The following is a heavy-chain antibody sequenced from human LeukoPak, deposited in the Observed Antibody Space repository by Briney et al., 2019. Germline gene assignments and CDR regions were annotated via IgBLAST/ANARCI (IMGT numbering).Heavy chain of an antibody. J-gene: IGHJ5*02. CDR1: GGTFSNYA. CDR3: ATGPNAGPYNWFDP. V-gene: IGHV1-69*13. D-gene: IGHD1-1*01. Sequence: SVKVSCKASGGTFSNYAISWVRQAPGQGLEWMGGIIPIFGTANYAQKFQGRVTITADESTSTAYMELSSLRSEDTAVYYCATGPNAGPYNWFDPWGQGTLVTVSS. CDR2: IIPIFGTA.